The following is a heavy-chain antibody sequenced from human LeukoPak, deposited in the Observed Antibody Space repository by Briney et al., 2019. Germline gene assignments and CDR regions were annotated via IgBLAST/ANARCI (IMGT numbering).Heavy chain of an antibody. CDR2: SYPVGDFT. Sequence: ASVKVSCKSSGYTFTDYHILWVRQAPGQGLEWMGISYPVGDFTNSAQKFQGRVTMTSDTPTNTFYMELSGQRFDDTAVYYCARDQWGPDGLWGQGTMVTVSS. D-gene: IGHD5-24*01. CDR1: GYTFTDYH. V-gene: IGHV1-46*01. J-gene: IGHJ3*01. CDR3: ARDQWGPDGL.